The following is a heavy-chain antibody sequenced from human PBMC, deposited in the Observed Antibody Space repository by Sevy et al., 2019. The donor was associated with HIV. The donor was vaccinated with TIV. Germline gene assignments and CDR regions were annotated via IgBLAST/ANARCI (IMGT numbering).Heavy chain of an antibody. CDR2: ITSSGDTI. CDR3: AREYDYSHYAFDY. J-gene: IGHJ4*02. Sequence: GGSLRLSCAASGFTFSDYYMTWIRQAPGKGLEWVAYITSSGDTIYYADSVKGRFTISRDNAKNSLFLQMNNLRAEDTAVYYCAREYDYSHYAFDYWGQGTLVTVSS. V-gene: IGHV3-11*01. D-gene: IGHD4-4*01. CDR1: GFTFSDYY.